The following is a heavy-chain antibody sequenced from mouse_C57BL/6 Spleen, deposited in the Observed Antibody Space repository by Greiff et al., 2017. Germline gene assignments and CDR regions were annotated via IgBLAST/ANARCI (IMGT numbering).Heavy chain of an antibody. D-gene: IGHD2-5*01. CDR3: ASNCYSNLDYFDY. CDR2: IYPGSGST. V-gene: IGHV1-55*01. Sequence: QVQLQQPGAELVKPGASVKMSCKASGYTFTSYWITWVKQRPGQGLEWIGDIYPGSGSTNYNEKFKSKATLTVDTSCSTAYMQLSSLTSEDSAVXYCASNCYSNLDYFDYWGQGTTLTVSS. J-gene: IGHJ2*01. CDR1: GYTFTSYW.